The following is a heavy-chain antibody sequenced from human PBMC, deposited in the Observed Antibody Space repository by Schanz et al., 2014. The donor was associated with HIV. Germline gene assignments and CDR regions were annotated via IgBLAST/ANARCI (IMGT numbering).Heavy chain of an antibody. CDR1: GLTFGSYA. CDR2: ISGGGGST. V-gene: IGHV3-23*01. J-gene: IGHJ4*02. Sequence: EVQLLESGGGLVQPGGSLRLSCAASGLTFGSYAMSWVRQAPGKGLEWVSAISGGGGSTYYADSVRGRFTISRDNSKNTVYLHMSSLRVEDTAVYYCAQEEVPNDCWGQGTLVTVSS. CDR3: AQEEVPNDC.